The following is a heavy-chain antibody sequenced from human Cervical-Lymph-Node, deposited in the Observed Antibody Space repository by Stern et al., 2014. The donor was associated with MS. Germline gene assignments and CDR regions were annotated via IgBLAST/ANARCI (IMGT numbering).Heavy chain of an antibody. V-gene: IGHV3-73*01. D-gene: IGHD6-13*01. CDR2: IRSEANSYAT. Sequence: EVHLVESGGGLVQPGESLKLSCAASGFTFSGSAMHWVRQASGKGLEWVGRIRSEANSYATAYAASLKGRFTISRDDSKNTAYLQMNSLKTEDTAVYYCTRRDAAAGTEFAYWGQGTLVTVSS. J-gene: IGHJ4*02. CDR1: GFTFSGSA. CDR3: TRRDAAAGTEFAY.